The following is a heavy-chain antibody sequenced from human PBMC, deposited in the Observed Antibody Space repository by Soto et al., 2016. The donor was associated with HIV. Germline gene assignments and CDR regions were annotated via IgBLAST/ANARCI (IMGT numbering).Heavy chain of an antibody. Sequence: QVQLQESGPGLVKPSQTLSLTCTVSSDSISGGGYYWSWIRQHPGKGLEWIGYIYHTGSPSYNPSLKSRVTFSVDTSKNQFSLKLTSVTAADTAVYYCARESGDFGNSYYYYHMDVWGKGTTVTVSS. CDR1: SDSISGGGYY. CDR3: ARESGDFGNSYYYYHMDV. D-gene: IGHD3-10*01. V-gene: IGHV4-31*03. J-gene: IGHJ6*03. CDR2: IYHTGSP.